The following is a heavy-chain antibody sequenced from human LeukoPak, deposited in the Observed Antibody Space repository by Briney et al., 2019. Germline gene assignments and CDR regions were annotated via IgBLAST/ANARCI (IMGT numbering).Heavy chain of an antibody. CDR1: GFTFSSYE. J-gene: IGHJ4*02. CDR2: ISSSGSTI. Sequence: PGGSLRLSCAASGFTFSSYEMNWVRQAPGKGLEWVSYISSSGSTIYYADSVKGRFTISRDNANNSLYLQMNSLRAEDTAVYYCARGGTAMDYYFDYWGQGTLVTVSS. V-gene: IGHV3-48*03. CDR3: ARGGTAMDYYFDY. D-gene: IGHD5-18*01.